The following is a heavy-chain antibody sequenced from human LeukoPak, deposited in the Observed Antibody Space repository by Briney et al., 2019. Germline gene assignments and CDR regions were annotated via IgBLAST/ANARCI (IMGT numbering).Heavy chain of an antibody. V-gene: IGHV3-23*01. CDR1: GFTFSSYA. CDR3: AKVPGIAAAGDYYYYGMDV. J-gene: IGHJ6*02. Sequence: GGSLRLSCAASGFTFSSYAMSWVRQAPGKGLEWVSAFSGSGGSTYYADSVKGRFTISRDNSKNTLYLQMNSLRAEDTAVYYCAKVPGIAAAGDYYYYGMDVWGQGTTVTVSS. D-gene: IGHD6-13*01. CDR2: FSGSGGST.